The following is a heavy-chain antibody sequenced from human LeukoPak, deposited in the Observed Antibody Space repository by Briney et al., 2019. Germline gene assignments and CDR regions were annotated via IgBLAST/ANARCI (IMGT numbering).Heavy chain of an antibody. V-gene: IGHV3-9*01. CDR3: AKDISGSIGWSRFDY. CDR1: GFTFDDYA. Sequence: GRSLRLSCAASGFTFDDYAMHWVRQAPGKGLEWVSGISWNSGSIGYADSVKGRFTISRDNAKNSLYLQMNSLRAEDTALYYCAKDISGSIGWSRFDYWGQGTLVTVSS. CDR2: ISWNSGSI. J-gene: IGHJ4*02. D-gene: IGHD6-19*01.